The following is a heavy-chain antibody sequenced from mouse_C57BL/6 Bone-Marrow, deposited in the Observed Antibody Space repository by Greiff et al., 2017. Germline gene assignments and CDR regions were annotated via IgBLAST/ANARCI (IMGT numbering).Heavy chain of an antibody. CDR1: GYTFTSYW. V-gene: IGHV1-74*01. J-gene: IGHJ1*03. Sequence: QVQLQQPGAELVKPGASVKVSCKASGYTFTSYWLHWVKQRPGQGLEWLGRIHPSDSDTNYNQKFKGKATLTVDKSSSTAYMQLSSLTSEDSAVYYCSHYGSSPHWYFDVWGTGTTVTVSS. D-gene: IGHD1-1*01. CDR3: SHYGSSPHWYFDV. CDR2: IHPSDSDT.